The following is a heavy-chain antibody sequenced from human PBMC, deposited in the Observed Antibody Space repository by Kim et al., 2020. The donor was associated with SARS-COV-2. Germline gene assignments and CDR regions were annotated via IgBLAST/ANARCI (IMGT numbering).Heavy chain of an antibody. D-gene: IGHD3-22*01. J-gene: IGHJ4*02. V-gene: IGHV3-43*01. CDR3: AKDRTYYDRSGTLDY. Sequence: DSGKGRINISRDNSKNSLYLQMNSLRTEDTALYYCAKDRTYYDRSGTLDYWGQGTLVTVAS.